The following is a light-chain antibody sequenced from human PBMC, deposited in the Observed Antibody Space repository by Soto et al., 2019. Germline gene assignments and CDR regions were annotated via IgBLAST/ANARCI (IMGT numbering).Light chain of an antibody. CDR1: QSFSSN. CDR2: DAS. Sequence: EIVLTQSPGTLSLSPGERATLSCRASQSFSSNLAWYQQKPGQAPRLLIYDASTRATVIPARFSGSGSGTEFTLTISSLQSEDFAVYYCQQYNDWPPITFGQGTRLEIK. J-gene: IGKJ5*01. V-gene: IGKV3-15*01. CDR3: QQYNDWPPIT.